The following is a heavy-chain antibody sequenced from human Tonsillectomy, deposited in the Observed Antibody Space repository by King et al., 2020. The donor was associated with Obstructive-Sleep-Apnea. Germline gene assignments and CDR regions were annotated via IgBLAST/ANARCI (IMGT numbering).Heavy chain of an antibody. J-gene: IGHJ6*02. D-gene: IGHD2/OR15-2a*01. CDR1: GFIFNSYW. CDR2: IKQDGSET. Sequence: VQLVESGGGLVQPGGSLRLSCAASGFIFNSYWMSWVRQAPGKGLEWVANIKQDGSETYYVDFVRGRFTISRDNAKSALYMQMNSLRAEDTAVYYCAKCNSRSCYYYGIDVWGQGTTVSVSS. CDR3: AKCNSRSCYYYGIDV. V-gene: IGHV3-7*01.